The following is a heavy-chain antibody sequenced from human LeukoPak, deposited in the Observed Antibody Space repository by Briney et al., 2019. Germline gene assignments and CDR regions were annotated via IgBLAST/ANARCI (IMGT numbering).Heavy chain of an antibody. CDR2: IIPIFGTA. CDR1: GGTFISYA. D-gene: IGHD2-2*01. V-gene: IGHV1-69*13. CDR3: ARLRIYCSSTSCSMEYYFDY. Sequence: SVKVSCKASGGTFISYAISWVRQAPGQGLEWMGGIIPIFGTANYAQKFQGRVTITADESTSTAYMELSSLRSEDTAVYYCARLRIYCSSTSCSMEYYFDYWGQGTLVTVSS. J-gene: IGHJ4*02.